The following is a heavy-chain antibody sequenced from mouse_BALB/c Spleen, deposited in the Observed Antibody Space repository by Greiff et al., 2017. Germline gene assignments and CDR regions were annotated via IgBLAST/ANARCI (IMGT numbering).Heavy chain of an antibody. CDR1: GFTFSSFG. V-gene: IGHV5-17*02. CDR2: ISSGSSTI. J-gene: IGHJ2*01. Sequence: DVKLVESGGGLVQPGGSRKLSCAASGFTFSSFGMHWVRQAPEKGLEWVAYISSGSSTIYYADTVKGRFTISRDNPKNTLFLQMTSLRSEDTAMYYCASWGNYFDYWGQGTTLTVSS. D-gene: IGHD4-1*01. CDR3: ASWGNYFDY.